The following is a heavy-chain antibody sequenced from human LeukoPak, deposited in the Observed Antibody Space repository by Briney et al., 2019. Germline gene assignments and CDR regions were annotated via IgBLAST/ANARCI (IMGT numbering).Heavy chain of an antibody. Sequence: SETLSLTCTVSGGSISSYYWSWIRQPPGKGLEWIGEINHSGSTNYNPSLKSRVTISVDTSKNQFSLKLSSVTAADTAVYYCARVLQRPRPYGSDPGLDVWGQGTTVTVSS. J-gene: IGHJ6*02. CDR3: ARVLQRPRPYGSDPGLDV. D-gene: IGHD3-10*01. CDR2: INHSGST. CDR1: GGSISSYY. V-gene: IGHV4-34*01.